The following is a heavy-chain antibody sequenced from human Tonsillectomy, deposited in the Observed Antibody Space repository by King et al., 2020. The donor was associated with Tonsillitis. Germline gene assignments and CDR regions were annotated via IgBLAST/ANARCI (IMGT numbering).Heavy chain of an antibody. Sequence: QLQESGPGLVRPSETLSLTCTVSGVSVTSYYWSWIQQPPGKGLEWIGSIYYSGSTTYNPSLKSRVTLSVDTSKNQFSLKLSSVTAADTAVYYCARDLGGSGGDPGWCDPWGQGTLVTVSS. CDR2: IYYSGST. V-gene: IGHV4-59*02. J-gene: IGHJ5*02. D-gene: IGHD2-15*01. CDR3: ARDLGGSGGDPGWCDP. CDR1: GVSVTSYY.